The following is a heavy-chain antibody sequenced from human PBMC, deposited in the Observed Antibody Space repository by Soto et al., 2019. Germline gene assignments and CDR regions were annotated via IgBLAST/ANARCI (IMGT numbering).Heavy chain of an antibody. J-gene: IGHJ4*02. CDR3: ARGMGSGRGSEVDY. CDR1: GGTFSSYA. Sequence: QVQLVQSGAAVKKPGSSVKVSCKASGGTFSSYAISWVRQAPGQGLEWMGGIIPIFGTANYAQKFQGRVTITADESTSTAYMELSSLRSEDTAVYYCARGMGSGRGSEVDYWGQGTLVTVSS. CDR2: IIPIFGTA. V-gene: IGHV1-69*12. D-gene: IGHD3-10*01.